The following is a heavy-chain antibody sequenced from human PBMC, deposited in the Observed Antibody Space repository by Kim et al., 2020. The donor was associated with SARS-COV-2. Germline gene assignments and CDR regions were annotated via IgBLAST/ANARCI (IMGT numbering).Heavy chain of an antibody. CDR3: ARHGSIAVAGRLAYYYYMDV. CDR1: GGSISSSSYY. J-gene: IGHJ6*03. CDR2: IYYSGST. V-gene: IGHV4-39*01. Sequence: SETLSLTCTVSGGSISSSSYYWGWIRQPPGKGLEWIGSIYYSGSTYYNPSLKSRVTISVDTSKNQFSLKLSSVTAADTAVYYCARHGSIAVAGRLAYYYYMDVWGKGTTVTVSS. D-gene: IGHD6-19*01.